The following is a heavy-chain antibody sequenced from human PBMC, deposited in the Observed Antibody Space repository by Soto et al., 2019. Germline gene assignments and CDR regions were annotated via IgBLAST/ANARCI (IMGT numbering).Heavy chain of an antibody. Sequence: SETLSLTCAVYGGSFSGYYWSWIRQPPGKGLEWIGEINHSGSTNYNPSLKSRVTISVDTSKNQFSLKLSSVTAADTAVYYCARGGPNYYNSSGYSVCYFDYWGQGTRVTVSS. J-gene: IGHJ4*02. CDR1: GGSFSGYY. CDR2: INHSGST. V-gene: IGHV4-34*01. CDR3: ARGGPNYYNSSGYSVCYFDY. D-gene: IGHD3-22*01.